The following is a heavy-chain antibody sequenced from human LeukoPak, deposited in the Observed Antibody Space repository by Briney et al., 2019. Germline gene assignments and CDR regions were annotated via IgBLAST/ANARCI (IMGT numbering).Heavy chain of an antibody. CDR1: GFTFDDYA. Sequence: GGSLRLSCAASGFTFDDYAMHWVRQAPGRGLEWASGISWNSGSIGYADSVKGRFTISRDNAKNSLYLQMNSLRAEDTAVYYCAKVNAENYYYYYGMDVWGQGTTVTVSS. V-gene: IGHV3-9*01. CDR2: ISWNSGSI. CDR3: AKVNAENYYYYYGMDV. D-gene: IGHD1-1*01. J-gene: IGHJ6*02.